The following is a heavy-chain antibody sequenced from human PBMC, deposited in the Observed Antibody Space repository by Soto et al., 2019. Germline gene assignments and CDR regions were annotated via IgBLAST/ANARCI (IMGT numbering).Heavy chain of an antibody. V-gene: IGHV6-1*01. CDR1: GDSVSSNSAA. CDR2: TFYRSKWYN. CDR3: AKEAYYYDSSGPSD. Sequence: SQTLSLTCDISGDSVSSNSAAWSWIRQSPSRGLEWLGRTFYRSKWYNDYAVSVKGRITINPDTSKNLFSLQLNSVTPEDTSVYYCAKEAYYYDSSGPSDWGQGTLVTVSS. D-gene: IGHD3-22*01. J-gene: IGHJ4*02.